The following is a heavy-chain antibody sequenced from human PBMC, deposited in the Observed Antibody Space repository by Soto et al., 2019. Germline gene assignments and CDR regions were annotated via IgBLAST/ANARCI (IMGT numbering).Heavy chain of an antibody. J-gene: IGHJ3*01. D-gene: IGHD1-26*01. CDR1: GGTFSNYA. Sequence: SVKVSCKASGGTFSNYALSWVRQALGQGLEWMGGIIPVFGPAHYAQKFQGRVTITADESTSTAYVELSSLRSEDTAVYYCARAGTGSYLNAFDVWGQGTMVTVSS. V-gene: IGHV1-69*13. CDR2: IIPVFGPA. CDR3: ARAGTGSYLNAFDV.